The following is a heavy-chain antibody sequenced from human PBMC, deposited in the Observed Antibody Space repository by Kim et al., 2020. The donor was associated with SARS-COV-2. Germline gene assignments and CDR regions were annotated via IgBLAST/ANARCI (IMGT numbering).Heavy chain of an antibody. Sequence: YADSVKGRFTISRDNAKSSMYRQMNSLRAGDMALYDCAKGRWESYWYFDLWGRGTLVTVSS. V-gene: IGHV3-9*03. CDR3: AKGRWESYWYFDL. J-gene: IGHJ2*01. D-gene: IGHD1-26*01.